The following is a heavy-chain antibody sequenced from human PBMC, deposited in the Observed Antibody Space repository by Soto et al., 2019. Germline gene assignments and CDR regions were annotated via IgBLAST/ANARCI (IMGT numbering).Heavy chain of an antibody. CDR2: VNPIVGMS. D-gene: IGHD3-10*01. Sequence: QVQLVQSGAEVKKPGSSVKVSCTASGGTFNSYTINWVRQAPGQRLEWVGRVNPIVGMSSSASKFQGRVTMPADKSTSKAYLDLTSLKSADTAVYYCATSYGSGSTHFDSGGQGPLVPFSS. CDR3: ATSYGSGSTHFDS. CDR1: GGTFNSYT. V-gene: IGHV1-69*02. J-gene: IGHJ4*02.